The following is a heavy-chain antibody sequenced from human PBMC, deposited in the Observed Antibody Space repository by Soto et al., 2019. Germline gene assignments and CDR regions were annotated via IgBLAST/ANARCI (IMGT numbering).Heavy chain of an antibody. Sequence: SETLSLTCAVYGGSFSGYYWSWIRQPPGKGLEWIGEINHSGSTNYNPSLKSRVTISVDTSKNQFSLKLSSVTAADTAVYYCATVPAAPRHYYYYGMDVWGQGTTVTVSS. D-gene: IGHD2-2*01. CDR1: GGSFSGYY. CDR3: ATVPAAPRHYYYYGMDV. J-gene: IGHJ6*02. V-gene: IGHV4-34*01. CDR2: INHSGST.